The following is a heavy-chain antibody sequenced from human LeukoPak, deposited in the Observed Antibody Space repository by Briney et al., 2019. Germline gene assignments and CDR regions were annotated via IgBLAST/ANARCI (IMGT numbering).Heavy chain of an antibody. D-gene: IGHD3-3*01. CDR3: SRRGDFQAFDY. V-gene: IGHV1-2*02. CDR1: GYTFTDYY. Sequence: ASAKVSCKASGYTFTDYYIHWLRQAPGQGLEWMGWISPNTGDTDSAQKFQGRVTMTRATSITTAYMEVSRLTSDDAAVYYCSRRGDFQAFDYWGQGTLVTVSS. J-gene: IGHJ4*02. CDR2: ISPNTGDT.